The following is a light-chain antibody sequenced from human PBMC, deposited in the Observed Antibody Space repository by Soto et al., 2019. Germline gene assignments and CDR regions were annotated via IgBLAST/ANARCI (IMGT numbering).Light chain of an antibody. CDR3: QQYNKWPLT. Sequence: IVLTQSPGTLSVSPGERATLSFRASQSVSSNLAWYQQKPGQAPRLLIYGASTRATGIPVRFSGSASGTEFTLTISSLQSEDFTVYYCQQYNKWPLTFGQGTKVDNK. J-gene: IGKJ1*01. CDR2: GAS. V-gene: IGKV3-15*01. CDR1: QSVSSN.